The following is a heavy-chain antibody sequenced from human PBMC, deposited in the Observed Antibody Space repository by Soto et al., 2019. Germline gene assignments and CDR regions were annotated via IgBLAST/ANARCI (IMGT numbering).Heavy chain of an antibody. Sequence: ASVKVSCKASGFTFTSSAVQWVRQARGQRLEWIGWIVVGSGNTNYAQKFQERVTITRDMSTGTAYMELSSLRSEDTAVYYCAAAVAGPRYYYYYYGMDVWGQGTTVTVSS. D-gene: IGHD6-19*01. CDR1: GFTFTSSA. CDR3: AAAVAGPRYYYYYYGMDV. J-gene: IGHJ6*02. CDR2: IVVGSGNT. V-gene: IGHV1-58*01.